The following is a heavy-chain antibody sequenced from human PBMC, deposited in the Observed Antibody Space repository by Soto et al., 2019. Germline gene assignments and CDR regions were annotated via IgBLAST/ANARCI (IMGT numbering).Heavy chain of an antibody. CDR3: AKTRSSGWYYIYGMDV. J-gene: IGHJ6*02. V-gene: IGHV3-23*01. CDR1: GFTFSSYA. Sequence: QRLSCAASGFTFSSYAMSWVRQAPGKGLEWVSAISGSGGSTYYADSVKGRFTISRDNSKNTLYLQMNSLRAEDTAVYYCAKTRSSGWYYIYGMDVWGQGTTVTVSS. D-gene: IGHD6-19*01. CDR2: ISGSGGST.